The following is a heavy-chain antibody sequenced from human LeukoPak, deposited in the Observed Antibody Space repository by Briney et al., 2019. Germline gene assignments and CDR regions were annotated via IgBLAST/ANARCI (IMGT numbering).Heavy chain of an antibody. J-gene: IGHJ4*02. D-gene: IGHD3-16*01. CDR1: GFTFSSYW. V-gene: IGHV3-7*01. CDR2: IKQDGSEK. CDR3: ATETAGPGGNFDY. Sequence: AGGSLRLSCAASGFTFSSYWMSWVRQAPGKGLEWVANIKQDGSEKYYVDSVKGRFTISRDNAKNSLYLQMNSLRAEDTAVYYCATETAGPGGNFDYWGQGTLVTVSS.